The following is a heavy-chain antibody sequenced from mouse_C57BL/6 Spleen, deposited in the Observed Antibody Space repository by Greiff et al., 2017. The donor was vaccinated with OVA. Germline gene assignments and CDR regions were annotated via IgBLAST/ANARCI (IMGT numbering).Heavy chain of an antibody. CDR3: ASLYYGPYFDY. V-gene: IGHV5-17*01. Sequence: DVMLVESGGGLVKPGGSLKLSCAASGFTFSDYGMHWVRQAPEKGLEWVAYISSGSSTIYYADTVKGRFTISRDNAKNTLFLQMTSLRSEDTAMYYCASLYYGPYFDYWGQGTTLTVSS. CDR1: GFTFSDYG. J-gene: IGHJ2*01. CDR2: ISSGSSTI. D-gene: IGHD1-1*01.